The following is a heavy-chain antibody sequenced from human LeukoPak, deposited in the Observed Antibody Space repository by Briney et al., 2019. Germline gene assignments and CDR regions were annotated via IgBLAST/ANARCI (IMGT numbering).Heavy chain of an antibody. CDR1: AYTFTSYY. Sequence: ASVKVSCKASAYTFTSYYMHCVRQPPGQELQWMGWINPNSGATNYAQKFQGRVTMTRDTSISTAYMELSRLRSDDTAVYYCAREEASARGRPFVDYWGQGTQVTVSS. J-gene: IGHJ4*02. V-gene: IGHV1-2*02. CDR2: INPNSGAT. D-gene: IGHD4/OR15-4a*01. CDR3: AREEASARGRPFVDY.